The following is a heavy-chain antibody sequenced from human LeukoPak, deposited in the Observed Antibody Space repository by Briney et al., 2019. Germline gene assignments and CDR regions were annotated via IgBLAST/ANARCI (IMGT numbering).Heavy chain of an antibody. D-gene: IGHD6-19*01. CDR2: MYHSGST. V-gene: IGHV4-38-2*01. J-gene: IGHJ4*02. CDR3: VRYSTGWFGSCDY. Sequence: PSETLSLTCVVSDYSISSGCHWGWIRQPPGKGLEWIGSMYHSGSTYYNPSLKSRVTISVDMSKNQFSLQLSSVTAADTAVYYCVRYSTGWFGSCDYWGQGTLVTVSS. CDR1: DYSISSGCH.